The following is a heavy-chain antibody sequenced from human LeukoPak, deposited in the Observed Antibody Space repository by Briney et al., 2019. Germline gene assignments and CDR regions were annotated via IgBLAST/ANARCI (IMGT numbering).Heavy chain of an antibody. Sequence: GASVTVSFTASGGTFTIYAISWVRQAPGQGLEWMGGIIPIFGTANYAQKFQGRVTITADESTSTAYMELSSLRSEDTAVYYCARVGQLLPYYFDYWGQGTLVTVSS. J-gene: IGHJ4*02. CDR1: GGTFTIYA. CDR3: ARVGQLLPYYFDY. V-gene: IGHV1-69*01. CDR2: IIPIFGTA. D-gene: IGHD2-2*01.